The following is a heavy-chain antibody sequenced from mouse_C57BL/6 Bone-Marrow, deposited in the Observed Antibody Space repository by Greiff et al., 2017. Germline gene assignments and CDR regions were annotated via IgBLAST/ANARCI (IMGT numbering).Heavy chain of an antibody. Sequence: EVKVVESGGGLVKPGGSLKLSCAASGFTFSDYGMHWVRQAPEKGLEWVAYISSGSSTIYYADTVKGRFTISRDNAKNTLFLQMTSLRSEDTAMDYCGRCSPAWFAYWGQGTLVTVSA. D-gene: IGHD1-1*01. CDR2: ISSGSSTI. CDR1: GFTFSDYG. V-gene: IGHV5-17*01. J-gene: IGHJ3*01. CDR3: GRCSPAWFAY.